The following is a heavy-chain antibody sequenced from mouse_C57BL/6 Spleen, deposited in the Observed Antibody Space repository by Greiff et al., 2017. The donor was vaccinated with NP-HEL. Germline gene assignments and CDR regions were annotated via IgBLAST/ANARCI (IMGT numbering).Heavy chain of an antibody. J-gene: IGHJ2*01. CDR3: ASPNYYGSSLDY. V-gene: IGHV2-2*01. D-gene: IGHD1-1*01. CDR1: GFSLTSYG. CDR2: IWSGGST. Sequence: QVQLQQSGPGLVQPSQSLSITCTVSGFSLTSYGVHWVRQSPGKGLEWLGVIWSGGSTDYNAAFISRLSISKDNSKSQVFFKMNGLQADDTTIYYCASPNYYGSSLDYWGQGTTLTVSS.